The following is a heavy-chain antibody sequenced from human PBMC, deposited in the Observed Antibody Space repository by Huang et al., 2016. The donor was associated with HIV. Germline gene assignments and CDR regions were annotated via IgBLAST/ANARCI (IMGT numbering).Heavy chain of an antibody. CDR2: IITSFGTA. Sequence: QIQLVQSGAEVKKPGSSVKVSCKASGGTFSSYAVSGVRQAPGQGLEWMGGIITSFGTANYAQKFQGRVTITADESTSTSEMELSSLRSEDTAVYYCARARGYYDSSVSYYFDYWGQGTLVTVSS. CDR3: ARARGYYDSSVSYYFDY. D-gene: IGHD3-22*01. J-gene: IGHJ4*02. CDR1: GGTFSSYA. V-gene: IGHV1-69*13.